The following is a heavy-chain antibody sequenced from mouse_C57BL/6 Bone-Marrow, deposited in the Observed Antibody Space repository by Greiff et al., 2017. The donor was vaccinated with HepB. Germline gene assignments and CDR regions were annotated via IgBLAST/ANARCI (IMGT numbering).Heavy chain of an antibody. V-gene: IGHV5-4*03. CDR2: ISDGGSYT. J-gene: IGHJ1*03. D-gene: IGHD1-1*01. Sequence: EVKVIESGGGLVKPGGSLKLSCAASGFTFSSYAMSWVRQTPEKRLEWVATISDGGSYTYYPDNVKGRFTISRDNAKNNLYLQMSHLKSEDTAMYYCARGPPITTVVATNNWYFDVWGTGTTVTVSS. CDR1: GFTFSSYA. CDR3: ARGPPITTVVATNNWYFDV.